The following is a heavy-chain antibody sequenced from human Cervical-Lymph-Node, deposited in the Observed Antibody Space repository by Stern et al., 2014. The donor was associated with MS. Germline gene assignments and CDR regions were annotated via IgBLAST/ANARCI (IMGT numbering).Heavy chain of an antibody. Sequence: QLVQSGAEVKKPGASVKVSCKASGYTFTSYYMHWVRQAPGQGLEWMGIINPSGGSTSYAQKFRGRVPMTRDTSTSTVYMELSSLRSEDTAVYYCARESVAGRFDYWGQGTLVTVSS. D-gene: IGHD6-19*01. V-gene: IGHV1-46*01. CDR1: GYTFTSYY. CDR3: ARESVAGRFDY. J-gene: IGHJ4*02. CDR2: INPSGGST.